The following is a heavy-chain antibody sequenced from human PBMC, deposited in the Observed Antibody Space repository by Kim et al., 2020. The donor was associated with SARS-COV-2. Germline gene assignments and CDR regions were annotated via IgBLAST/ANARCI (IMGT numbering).Heavy chain of an antibody. J-gene: IGHJ4*02. Sequence: GGSLRLSCAASGFTIINSYMTWVRQAPGKGLEWVSTIYTSGATYYAYSVRGRFTVSRDNSKNALFLQMTTLRAEDTAVYFCARGLVGSTTSFDSWGQGTLVTVSS. CDR2: IYTSGAT. CDR1: GFTIINSY. V-gene: IGHV3-66*01. D-gene: IGHD1-26*01. CDR3: ARGLVGSTTSFDS.